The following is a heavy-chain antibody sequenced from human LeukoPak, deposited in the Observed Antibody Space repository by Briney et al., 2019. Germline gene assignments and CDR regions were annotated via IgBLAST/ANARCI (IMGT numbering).Heavy chain of an antibody. CDR3: ARLGVASRGYSFGPDY. Sequence: PSETLSLTCTVSGGSISTYYWSWIRQPPGKGLEWIGYIYYSGSTNYNPSLENRVTMSVDTSKNQFSLKLTSVTAADTAVYYCARLGVASRGYSFGPDYWGQGTLVTVSS. D-gene: IGHD5-18*01. V-gene: IGHV4-59*08. J-gene: IGHJ4*02. CDR2: IYYSGST. CDR1: GGSISTYY.